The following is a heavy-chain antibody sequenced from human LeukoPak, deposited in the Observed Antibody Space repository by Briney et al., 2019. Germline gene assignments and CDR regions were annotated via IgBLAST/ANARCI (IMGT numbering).Heavy chain of an antibody. CDR2: IWYDGSNK. Sequence: GGSLRLSCAASGFTFSSFGIHWVRQAPGKGLEWVAVIWYDGSNKFYADSVKGRFTISRDNSKNTLYLQMNSLRVKDTAVYYCARGWSSEMAAGDYWGQGTLVTVSS. D-gene: IGHD5-24*01. CDR1: GFTFSSFG. J-gene: IGHJ4*02. CDR3: ARGWSSEMAAGDY. V-gene: IGHV3-33*01.